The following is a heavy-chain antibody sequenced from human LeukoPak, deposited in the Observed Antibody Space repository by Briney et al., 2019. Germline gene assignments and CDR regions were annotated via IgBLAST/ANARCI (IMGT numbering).Heavy chain of an antibody. CDR3: TPQYCSGGSCLRP. V-gene: IGHV3-73*01. J-gene: IGHJ5*02. D-gene: IGHD2-15*01. Sequence: GGSLRLSCAASGFTFRAAAMTWVRQASGKGLEWVGRIIIKAEGYATAYAASVKGRFPISRDDSKNTAYLQMNSLKTEDTAVYYCTPQYCSGGSCLRPWGKGTLVTVSS. CDR1: GFTFRAAA. CDR2: IIIKAEGYAT.